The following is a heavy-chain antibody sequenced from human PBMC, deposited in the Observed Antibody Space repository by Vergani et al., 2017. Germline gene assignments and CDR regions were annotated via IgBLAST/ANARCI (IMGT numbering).Heavy chain of an antibody. CDR2: IYSGGST. D-gene: IGHD3-16*02. CDR3: ARGGSDDYVGGSYRPLDY. V-gene: IGHV3-66*01. Sequence: EVQLVESGGGLVKPGGSLRLSCAASGFTFSSYSMNWVRQAPGKGLEWVSVIYSGGSTYYADSVKGRFTISRDNSKNTLYLQMNSLRAEDTAVYYCARGGSDDYVGGSYRPLDYWGQGTLVTVSS. CDR1: GFTFSSYS. J-gene: IGHJ4*02.